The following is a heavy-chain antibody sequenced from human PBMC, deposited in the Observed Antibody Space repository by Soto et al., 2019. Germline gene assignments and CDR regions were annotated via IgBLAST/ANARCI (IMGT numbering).Heavy chain of an antibody. Sequence: EVQLLESGGGLVQPGGSLRLSCAASGFTFSTYALSWVRQAPGKGLKWVSAISGSGSTYYADSVKGRFTISRDNSKTTLYLQMNSLRAEDTAVYYCALQQAVAGTTNWFDPWGQGTLVTVSS. D-gene: IGHD6-19*01. J-gene: IGHJ5*02. V-gene: IGHV3-23*01. CDR2: ISGSGST. CDR1: GFTFSTYA. CDR3: ALQQAVAGTTNWFDP.